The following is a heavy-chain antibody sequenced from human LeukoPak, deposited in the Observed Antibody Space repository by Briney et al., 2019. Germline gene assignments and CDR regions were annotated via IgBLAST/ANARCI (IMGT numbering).Heavy chain of an antibody. CDR1: GFTFSSYG. J-gene: IGHJ6*03. CDR2: IRYDGNNK. V-gene: IGHV3-30*02. Sequence: GGSLRLSCAASGFTFSSYGMHWVRQAPGKGLEWVAFIRYDGNNKYYADSVKGRFTISRDNSKNTLYLQMNSLRAEDTALYYCAKSSGNYLNYYYYMDVWGKGTTVTISS. D-gene: IGHD3-10*01. CDR3: AKSSGNYLNYYYYMDV.